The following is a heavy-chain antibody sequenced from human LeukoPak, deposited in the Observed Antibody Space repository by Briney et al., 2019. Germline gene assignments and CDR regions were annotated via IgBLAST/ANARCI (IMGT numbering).Heavy chain of an antibody. CDR3: SNAHLRDY. Sequence: PGVSLRLSCAASGFTFTTYAMTWVRQAPGKGLEWVSAISGSDTNTYYADSVKGRFTIPRHNSKNTLYLQINSLRAEDTAIYYCSNAHLRDYWGQGTLVTVSS. J-gene: IGHJ4*02. CDR1: GFTFTTYA. V-gene: IGHV3-23*01. CDR2: ISGSDTNT.